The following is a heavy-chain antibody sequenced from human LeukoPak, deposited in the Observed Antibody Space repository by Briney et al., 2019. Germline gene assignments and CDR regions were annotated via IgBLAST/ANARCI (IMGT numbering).Heavy chain of an antibody. CDR2: ISTNGGST. CDR3: ARGGGRNTAMVWAFDY. CDR1: GFTFSSYE. D-gene: IGHD5-18*01. J-gene: IGHJ4*02. Sequence: GGSLRLSCAASGFTFSSYEMNWVRQAPGKGLEYVSGISTNGGSTYYADSVKGRFTISRDNSKNTLFLQMGSLRAEDMAVYYCARGGGRNTAMVWAFDYWGQGTLVTVSS. V-gene: IGHV3-64*02.